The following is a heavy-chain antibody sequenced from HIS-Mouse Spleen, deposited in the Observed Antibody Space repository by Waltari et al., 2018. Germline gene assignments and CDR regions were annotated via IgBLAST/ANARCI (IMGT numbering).Heavy chain of an antibody. CDR1: GFSLSTSGMC. Sequence: QVTLRESGPALVKPTQTLTLTCTFSGFSLSTSGMCVSWIRHPPGKALAWLARIHWDDDTSYSTSLKTRLPISRDTSKNQVVLTMTNMDPLDTATYYCARIAEGYTSGWYAFDYWGQGTLVTVSS. J-gene: IGHJ4*02. CDR2: IHWDDDT. CDR3: ARIAEGYTSGWYAFDY. D-gene: IGHD6-19*01. V-gene: IGHV2-70*15.